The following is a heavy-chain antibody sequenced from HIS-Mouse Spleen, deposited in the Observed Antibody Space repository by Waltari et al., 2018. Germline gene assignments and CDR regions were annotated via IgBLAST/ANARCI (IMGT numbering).Heavy chain of an antibody. J-gene: IGHJ3*02. CDR2: IYYSGST. CDR1: GGSISSSSYY. Sequence: QLQLQESGPGLVKPSETLSLTCTVPGGSISSSSYYWGSVRQPPGKGLEWIGSIYYSGSTYYNPSLKSRVTLSVDTSKNQFSLKLSSVTAADTAVYYCAREFGLLPPISSRDYDAFDIWGQGTMVTVSS. D-gene: IGHD3-10*01. CDR3: AREFGLLPPISSRDYDAFDI. V-gene: IGHV4-39*07.